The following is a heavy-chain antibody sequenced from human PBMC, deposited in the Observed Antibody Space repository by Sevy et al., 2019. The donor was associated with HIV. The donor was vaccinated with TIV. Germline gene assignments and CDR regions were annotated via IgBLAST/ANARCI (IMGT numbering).Heavy chain of an antibody. J-gene: IGHJ4*02. D-gene: IGHD3-16*01. V-gene: IGHV1-46*01. CDR3: VSVAGGFVRHHNDY. Sequence: ASVKVSCKASGYTFTNYYIHLVRQAPGQGLQWMGIIDPRVGSTTYVQKFQGRVTMTRDTTTITVYMKLRSQRAEDTAVYYCVSVAGGFVRHHNDYWGQGTLVTVSS. CDR2: IDPRVGST. CDR1: GYTFTNYY.